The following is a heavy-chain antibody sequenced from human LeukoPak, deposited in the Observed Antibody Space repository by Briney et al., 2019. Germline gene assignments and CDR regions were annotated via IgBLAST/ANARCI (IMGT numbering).Heavy chain of an antibody. CDR1: GDSISSSNW. CDR3: ARAVYQNWFDP. CDR2: IYHSGST. Sequence: SGTLSLTCAVSGDSISSSNWWNWVRQSPGKGLEWIGEIYHSGSTNYNPSLKSRVTISVDKSKNQFSLKLSSVTAADTAVYYCARAVYQNWFDPWGQGTLVTVSS. D-gene: IGHD5/OR15-5a*01. V-gene: IGHV4-4*02. J-gene: IGHJ5*02.